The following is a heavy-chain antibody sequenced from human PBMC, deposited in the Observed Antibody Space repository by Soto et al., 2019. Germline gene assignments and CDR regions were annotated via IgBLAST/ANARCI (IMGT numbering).Heavy chain of an antibody. CDR3: ARVPSP. Sequence: SETLSLTCAVSGGSVSSSSYSWSWIRQPPGKGLEWIGYIYHSGSTYYNPSLKSRVTISVDRSKNQFSLKLSSVTAADTAVYYCARVPSPWGQGTLVTVSS. CDR2: IYHSGST. V-gene: IGHV4-30-2*01. CDR1: GGSVSSSSYS. J-gene: IGHJ5*02.